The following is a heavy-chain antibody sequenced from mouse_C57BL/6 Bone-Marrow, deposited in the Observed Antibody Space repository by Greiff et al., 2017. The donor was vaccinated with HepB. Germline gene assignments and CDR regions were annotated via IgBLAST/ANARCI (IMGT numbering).Heavy chain of an antibody. CDR3: ARRGYDYDWYFDV. V-gene: IGHV5-12*01. CDR1: GFTFSDYY. D-gene: IGHD2-4*01. CDR2: ISNGGGST. Sequence: EVQGVESGGGLVQPGGSLKLSCAASGFTFSDYYMYWVRQTPEKRLEWVAYISNGGGSTYYPDTVKGRFTISRDNAKNTLYLQMSRLKSEDTAMYYCARRGYDYDWYFDVWGTWTTVTVSS. J-gene: IGHJ1*03.